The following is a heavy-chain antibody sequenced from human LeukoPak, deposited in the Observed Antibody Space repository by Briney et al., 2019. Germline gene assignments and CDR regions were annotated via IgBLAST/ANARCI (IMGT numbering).Heavy chain of an antibody. J-gene: IGHJ4*02. CDR3: ARGPYYGSGSYSLDY. D-gene: IGHD3-10*01. CDR1: GCTFTGYY. CDR2: INPNSGGT. Sequence: ASVKVSCKASGCTFTGYYMHWVRQAPGQGLEWMGWINPNSGGTNYAQKLQGRVTMTTDTSTSTAYMELRSLRSEDTAVYYCARGPYYGSGSYSLDYWGQGTLVTVSS. V-gene: IGHV1-2*02.